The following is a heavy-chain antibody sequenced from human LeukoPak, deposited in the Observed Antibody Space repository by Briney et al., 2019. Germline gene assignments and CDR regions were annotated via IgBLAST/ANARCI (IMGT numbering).Heavy chain of an antibody. J-gene: IGHJ4*02. D-gene: IGHD2-15*01. CDR1: GGSISSSNW. CDR2: IYHSGST. V-gene: IGHV4-4*02. Sequence: SETLSLTCAVSGGSISSSNWWSWVRQPPGKGLEWIGEIYHSGSTNYNPSLKSRVTISVDKSKNQFSLKLSSVTAADTAVYYCARVKGYCSGGSCRLFDYWGQGTLVTVSS. CDR3: ARVKGYCSGGSCRLFDY.